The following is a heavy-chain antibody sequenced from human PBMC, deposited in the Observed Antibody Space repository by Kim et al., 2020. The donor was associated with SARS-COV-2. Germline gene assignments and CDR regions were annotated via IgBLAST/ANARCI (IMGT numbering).Heavy chain of an antibody. J-gene: IGHJ3*02. Sequence: SETLSLTCTVSGGSISSSSYYWGWIRQPPGKGLEWIGSIYYSGSTYYNPSLKSRVTISVDTSKNQFSLKLSSVTAADTAVYYCARHGYFDWLWSFDIWGQGTMVTVSS. D-gene: IGHD3-9*01. CDR3: ARHGYFDWLWSFDI. CDR2: IYYSGST. V-gene: IGHV4-39*01. CDR1: GGSISSSSYY.